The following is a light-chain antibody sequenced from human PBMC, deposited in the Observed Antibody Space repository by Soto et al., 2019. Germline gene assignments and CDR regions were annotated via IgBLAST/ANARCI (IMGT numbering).Light chain of an antibody. CDR3: QQCISSPVT. V-gene: IGKV3D-15*02. Sequence: EIVMTQSPATLSVSPGERATLSCRASQSVGNNLAWYRQKSGQAPRLLIYGASSRATGIPDRFSGSGSGTEFTLVISRLEPEDFAVYFCQQCISSPVTFGGGTKVEFK. CDR2: GAS. CDR1: QSVGNN. J-gene: IGKJ4*01.